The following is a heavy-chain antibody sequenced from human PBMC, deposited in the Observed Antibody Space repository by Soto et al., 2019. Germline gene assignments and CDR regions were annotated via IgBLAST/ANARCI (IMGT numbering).Heavy chain of an antibody. CDR1: GFTFSDYY. CDR2: ISSSGSTI. D-gene: IGHD4-17*01. V-gene: IGHV3-11*01. J-gene: IGHJ4*02. Sequence: PGGSLRLSCAASGFTFSDYYMSWIRQAPGKGLEWVSYISSSGSTIYYADSVKGRFTISRDNAKNSLYLQMNSLRAEDTAVYYCVKPHDYGDYSFDYWGQGTLVTVSS. CDR3: VKPHDYGDYSFDY.